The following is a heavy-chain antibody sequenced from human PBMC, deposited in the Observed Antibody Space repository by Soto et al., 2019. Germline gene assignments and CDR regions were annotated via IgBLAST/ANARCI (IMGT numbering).Heavy chain of an antibody. CDR1: GFTVSSSY. Sequence: EVQLVDSGGDLVQPGGSLRLSCTASGFTVSSSYMNWVRQAPGKGLEWVSLLYSGGTTYYADSVKGRFTISRDNSKNTLYLPMNSLRTADTAVYYCVGAGHCTYNACAEGPFDYWGQGTLVTVSS. V-gene: IGHV3-66*01. D-gene: IGHD2-8*01. CDR3: VGAGHCTYNACAEGPFDY. CDR2: LYSGGTT. J-gene: IGHJ4*02.